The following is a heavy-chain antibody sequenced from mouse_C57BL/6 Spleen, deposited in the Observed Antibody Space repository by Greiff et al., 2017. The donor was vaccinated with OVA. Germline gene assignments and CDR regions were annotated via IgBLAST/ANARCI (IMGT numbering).Heavy chain of an antibody. CDR1: GYAFSSSW. CDR3: ARSGTGTWFAY. D-gene: IGHD4-1*01. J-gene: IGHJ3*01. CDR2: IYPGDGDT. V-gene: IGHV1-82*01. Sequence: VQLQESGPELVKPGASVKISCKASGYAFSSSWMNWVKQRPGKGLEWIGRIYPGDGDTNYNGKFKGKATLTADKSSSTAYMQLSSLTSEDSAVYFCARSGTGTWFAYWGQGTLVTVSA.